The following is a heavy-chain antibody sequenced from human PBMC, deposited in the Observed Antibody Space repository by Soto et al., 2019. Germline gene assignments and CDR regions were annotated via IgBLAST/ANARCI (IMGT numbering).Heavy chain of an antibody. Sequence: QVQLQESGPGLVKPSQTLSLTCSVSGGYISSGGNYWSWIRQRPGKGLEWIGFIYYTGHTKYNAALKSRASISAVMSENQFSLTLTSVTAADTAVYYCAREDINESFFDHWAREYWSPSP. CDR2: IYYTGHT. J-gene: IGHJ4*02. V-gene: IGHV4-31*03. CDR3: AREDINESFFDH. CDR1: GGYISSGGNY. D-gene: IGHD2-8*01.